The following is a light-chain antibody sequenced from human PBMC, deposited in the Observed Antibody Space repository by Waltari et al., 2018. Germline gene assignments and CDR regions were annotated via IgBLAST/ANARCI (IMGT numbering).Light chain of an antibody. Sequence: QSALTQPASVSGPPGQSITIPCTGISSDVGSYNLVSWYQQHPGKAPNLMIYEVSKRPSGVSNRFSGSKSGNTASLTISGLQAEDEADYYCCSYAGSKVFGGGTKLTVL. CDR3: CSYAGSKV. V-gene: IGLV2-23*02. J-gene: IGLJ2*01. CDR1: SSDVGSYNL. CDR2: EVS.